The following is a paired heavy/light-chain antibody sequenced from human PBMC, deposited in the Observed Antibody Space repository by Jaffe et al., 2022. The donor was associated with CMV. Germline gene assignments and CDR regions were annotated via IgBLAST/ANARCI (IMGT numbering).Light chain of an antibody. J-gene: IGKJ5*01. CDR3: QRFNSDSVS. CDR2: KAS. CDR1: QSITNW. Sequence: DIQMTQSPSTLSASVGDRVTITCRASQSITNWLAWYQQKPGKPPSLLIYKASTLQNGVPSRFSGSGSGTEFTLTISSLQPDDFAVYYCQRFNSDSVSFGQGTRLE. V-gene: IGKV1-5*03.
Heavy chain of an antibody. Sequence: EVQLVESGGGLVQPGRSLRLSCETFGFTFDDYAMHWVRQVPGKGLEWVSGITWNSASIGVADSVRGRFNISRDNAKNFLYLHMTDLRPDDTAVYYCARDTMLAGMYYFYAMGVWGQGTTVTVSS. D-gene: IGHD3-10*02. J-gene: IGHJ6*02. V-gene: IGHV3-9*01. CDR2: ITWNSASI. CDR3: ARDTMLAGMYYFYAMGV. CDR1: GFTFDDYA.